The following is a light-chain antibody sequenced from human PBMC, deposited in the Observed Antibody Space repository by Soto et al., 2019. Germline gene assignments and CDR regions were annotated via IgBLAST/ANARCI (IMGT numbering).Light chain of an antibody. CDR2: DAS. V-gene: IGKV1-33*01. Sequence: DIQKTQSPSSLPASVGDRVTITCQASQDISNYLNWYQQKPGKAPKLLIYDASNLETGVPSRFSGSGSGTDFTFTISSLQPEDIATYYCQQYDNLPYTFGQGTKLEIK. J-gene: IGKJ2*01. CDR3: QQYDNLPYT. CDR1: QDISNY.